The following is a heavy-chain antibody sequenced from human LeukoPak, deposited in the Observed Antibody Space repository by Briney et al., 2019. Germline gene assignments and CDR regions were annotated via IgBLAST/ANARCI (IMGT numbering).Heavy chain of an antibody. V-gene: IGHV3-48*02. CDR1: GFTFSSYS. D-gene: IGHD6-6*01. J-gene: IGHJ4*02. CDR3: ARDYSSSYRKDY. CDR2: ISSSSSNI. Sequence: GGSLRLSCAASGFTFSSYSMNWVRQAAGKGLAWVSYISSSSSNIYYADSVKGRFTISRDNAKNSLYLQMNSLRDEDTAVYYCARDYSSSYRKDYWGQGTLVTVSS.